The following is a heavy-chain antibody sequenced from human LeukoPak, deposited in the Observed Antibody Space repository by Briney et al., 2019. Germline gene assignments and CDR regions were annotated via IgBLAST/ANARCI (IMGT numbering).Heavy chain of an antibody. V-gene: IGHV5-51*01. CDR2: IYPGDSDT. CDR1: GYNLARFW. CDR3: ARGARDYGGPKTFGDAFDI. Sequence: GESLKISCKGSGYNLARFWIGWVRQMPGKGLGWMGIIYPGDSDTRYSPSFQGQVTISAAKSISTAYLQWSSLKASDTAMYYCARGARDYGGPKTFGDAFDIWGQGTMVTVSS. D-gene: IGHD4-23*01. J-gene: IGHJ3*02.